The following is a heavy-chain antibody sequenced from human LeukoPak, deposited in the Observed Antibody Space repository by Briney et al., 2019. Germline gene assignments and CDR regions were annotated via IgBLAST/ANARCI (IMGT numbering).Heavy chain of an antibody. CDR3: AKDGIYSDVDY. D-gene: IGHD1-26*01. Sequence: PGGSLRLSCAASGFTFSSYGMHWVRQAPGKGLEWVAVISYDGSNKYYADSVKGRFTISRDNSKNTLYLQMNSLRAEDTAVYYCAKDGIYSDVDYWGQGTLVTVSS. CDR2: ISYDGSNK. CDR1: GFTFSSYG. J-gene: IGHJ4*02. V-gene: IGHV3-30*18.